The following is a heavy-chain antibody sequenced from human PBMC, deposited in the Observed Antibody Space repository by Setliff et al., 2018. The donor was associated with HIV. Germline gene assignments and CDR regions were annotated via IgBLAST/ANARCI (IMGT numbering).Heavy chain of an antibody. CDR3: ARGAEYCSSTSCPFDY. CDR1: GHTFTNYD. Sequence: ASVKVSCKPSGHTFTNYDIHWMRRATGQGLEWMGWMNPNSGVSGYALKFHDRVTMTTDTSTSTAYMEPRSLRSDDTAVYYCARGAEYCSSTSCPFDYWGQGTLVTVSS. J-gene: IGHJ4*02. CDR2: MNPNSGVS. V-gene: IGHV1-8*01. D-gene: IGHD2-2*01.